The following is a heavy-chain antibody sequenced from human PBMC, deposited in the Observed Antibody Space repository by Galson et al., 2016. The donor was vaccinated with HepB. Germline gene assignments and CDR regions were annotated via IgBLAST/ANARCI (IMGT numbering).Heavy chain of an antibody. D-gene: IGHD3-9*01. CDR1: GFSFTSYW. V-gene: IGHV5-10-1*01. Sequence: QSGAEVKKPGESLRISCKGSGFSFTSYWITWVRQMPGKGLEWMGRIDPSDSYTNYSPSFQGHVTISVDKSIGTAYLHWSSLKASDTAMYYCARGGGPSNYESLTAPSPWGQGTLVTVSS. CDR3: ARGGGPSNYESLTAPSP. CDR2: IDPSDSYT. J-gene: IGHJ5*02.